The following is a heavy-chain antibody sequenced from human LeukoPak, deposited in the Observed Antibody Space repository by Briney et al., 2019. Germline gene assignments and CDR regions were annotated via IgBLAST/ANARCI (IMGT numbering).Heavy chain of an antibody. CDR3: AKVANYYGSGSYYDNWFDP. D-gene: IGHD3-10*01. CDR2: ISGSGGST. J-gene: IGHJ5*02. V-gene: IGHV3-23*01. CDR1: GFTFSSYA. Sequence: GGSLRLSCAASGFTFSSYAMSWVRQAPGKGLEWVSAISGSGGSTYYADSVKGRFTISRDNSKNTLYLQMNSLRAEDTAVYYCAKVANYYGSGSYYDNWFDPWGQGTLVTVSS.